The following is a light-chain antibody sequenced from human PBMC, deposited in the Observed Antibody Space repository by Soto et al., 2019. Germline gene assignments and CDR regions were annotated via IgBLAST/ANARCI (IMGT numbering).Light chain of an antibody. CDR3: QQRSNWLRT. Sequence: EIVMTQSPATLSVSPGERATLSCRASQSVNSNLVWYQQKPGQAPRLLIYGASTRATGIPARFSGSGSGTEFTLTISSLEPEDFAVYYCQQRSNWLRTFGQGTKVEIK. V-gene: IGKV3-15*01. CDR1: QSVNSN. J-gene: IGKJ1*01. CDR2: GAS.